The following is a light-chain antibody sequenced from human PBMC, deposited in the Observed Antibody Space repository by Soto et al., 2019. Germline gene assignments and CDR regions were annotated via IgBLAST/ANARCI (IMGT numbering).Light chain of an antibody. CDR1: SSDVGSYNR. Sequence: SALTQPPPVSGSPGQSVAISCTGTSSDVGSYNRVSWYQQPPGAAPKLMIYEVSNRPSGVPDRFSGSKSGNTASLTISGLQAEDEADYYCNSYTGSSTYVFGTGTKVTVL. V-gene: IGLV2-18*02. CDR3: NSYTGSSTYV. CDR2: EVS. J-gene: IGLJ1*01.